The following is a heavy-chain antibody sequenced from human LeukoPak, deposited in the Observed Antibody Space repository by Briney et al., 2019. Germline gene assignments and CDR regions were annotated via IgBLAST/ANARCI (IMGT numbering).Heavy chain of an antibody. CDR1: GYTFTGYY. CDR2: INPNSGGT. Sequence: ASVKVSFKASGYTFTGYYMHWVRQAPGQGLEWMGWINPNSGGTNYAQKFQGRVTMTRDTSISTAYMELSRLRSDDTAVYYCARDERFEEYYDILTGPTGADYWGQGTLVTVSS. J-gene: IGHJ4*02. D-gene: IGHD3-9*01. CDR3: ARDERFEEYYDILTGPTGADY. V-gene: IGHV1-2*02.